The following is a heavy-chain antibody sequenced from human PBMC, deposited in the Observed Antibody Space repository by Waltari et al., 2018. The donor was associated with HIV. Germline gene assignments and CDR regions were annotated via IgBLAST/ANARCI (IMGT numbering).Heavy chain of an antibody. D-gene: IGHD3-16*02. Sequence: EVQLVESGGGLVQPGGSLRLSCAASGFTLSGYWMSWVRQAPGKGLEWVAKISRYGSETYYVDSVKGRFTISRDNAQNSLYLQMSSLRAEDAAVYYCARDIEDVGSTEYFHHWGQGTLVTVSS. CDR2: ISRYGSET. CDR1: GFTLSGYW. CDR3: ARDIEDVGSTEYFHH. J-gene: IGHJ1*01. V-gene: IGHV3-7*01.